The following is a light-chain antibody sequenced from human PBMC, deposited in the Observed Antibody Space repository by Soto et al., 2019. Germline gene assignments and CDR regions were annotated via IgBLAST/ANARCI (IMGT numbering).Light chain of an antibody. CDR1: SSDVGGYNY. CDR3: SSYTSRTTVI. Sequence: QSALTQPASVSGSPGQSIAISCTGSSSDVGGYNYVSWYQQHSGKAPKLIIYDVTKRPSGVSDRFSGSKSGDTASLTISGLQAEDEADYYCSSYTSRTTVIFGRGTKLTVL. J-gene: IGLJ2*01. V-gene: IGLV2-14*01. CDR2: DVT.